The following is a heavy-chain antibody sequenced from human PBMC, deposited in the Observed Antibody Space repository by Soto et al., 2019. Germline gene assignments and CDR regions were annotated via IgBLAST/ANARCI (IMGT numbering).Heavy chain of an antibody. V-gene: IGHV4-34*01. Sequence: QVQLQQWGAGLLKPSETLSLTCAVSGGSLSDYYWPWIRQSPGKGLEWIGALHPSGSTYYNPSLRIRVTISVDTSKNQFSLKLTSLTAADTAIYYCARGRDEYKLGNVWGHGTTVTVSS. CDR3: ARGRDEYKLGNV. D-gene: IGHD1-1*01. CDR2: LHPSGST. J-gene: IGHJ6*02. CDR1: GGSLSDYY.